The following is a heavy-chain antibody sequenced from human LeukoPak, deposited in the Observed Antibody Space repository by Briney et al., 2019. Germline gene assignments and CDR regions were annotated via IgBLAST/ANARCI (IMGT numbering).Heavy chain of an antibody. CDR2: ISGSDEST. CDR3: ANRRLGTGAFDI. J-gene: IGHJ3*02. D-gene: IGHD7-27*01. CDR1: GFTFSSYD. V-gene: IGHV3-23*01. Sequence: RGSLRLSCAASGFTFSSYDMSWIRQAPGKGLEWVSEISGSDESTKYVDSVKGRFTISRDNSKNTLYLLLNSLRVDDTAVYYCANRRLGTGAFDIWGQGTMVTVSS.